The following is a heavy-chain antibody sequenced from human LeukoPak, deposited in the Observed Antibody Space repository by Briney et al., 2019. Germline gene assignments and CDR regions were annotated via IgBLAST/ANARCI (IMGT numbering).Heavy chain of an antibody. CDR2: IYHSGST. Sequence: SETLSLTCAVSDDSISSGGYSWSWIRQPPGKGLEWIGYIYHSGSTYYNPSLKSRVTISVDRSKNQFSLKLSSVTAADTAVYYCARVDPSHYYGMDVWGQGTTVTVSS. J-gene: IGHJ6*02. CDR1: DDSISSGGYS. CDR3: ARVDPSHYYGMDV. D-gene: IGHD2-2*01. V-gene: IGHV4-30-2*01.